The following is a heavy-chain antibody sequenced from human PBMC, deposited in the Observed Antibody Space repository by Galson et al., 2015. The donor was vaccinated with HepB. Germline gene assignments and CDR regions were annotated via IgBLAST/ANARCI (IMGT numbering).Heavy chain of an antibody. D-gene: IGHD6-13*01. CDR3: ARDNGQGGDLYSSSWYSWGSQPQAVDY. Sequence: SLRLSCAASGFTFSSYAMHWVRQAPGKGLEWVAVISYDGSNKYYADSVKGRFTISRDSSKNTLYLQMNSLRAEDTAVYYCARDNGQGGDLYSSSWYSWGSQPQAVDYWGQGTLVTVSS. V-gene: IGHV3-30*04. CDR1: GFTFSSYA. J-gene: IGHJ4*02. CDR2: ISYDGSNK.